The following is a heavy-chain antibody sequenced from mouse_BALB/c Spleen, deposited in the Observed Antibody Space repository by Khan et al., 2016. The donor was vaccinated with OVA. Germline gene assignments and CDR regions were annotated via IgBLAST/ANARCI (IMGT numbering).Heavy chain of an antibody. V-gene: IGHV9-3-1*01. Sequence: QVQLKESGPELKKPGETVKISCKASGYTFTNYGMNWVKQAPGQGLKWMGWINTYTEEPTSADDFKGRFAFSSETSASTAYLQINNLKNEDTAKYFGARMKPYGYFELWGAGTTVTVSS. CDR1: GYTFTNYG. J-gene: IGHJ1*01. CDR2: INTYTEEP. CDR3: ARMKPYGYFEL.